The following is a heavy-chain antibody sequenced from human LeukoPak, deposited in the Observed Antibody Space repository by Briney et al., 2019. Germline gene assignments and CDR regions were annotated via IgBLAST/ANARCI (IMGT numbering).Heavy chain of an antibody. Sequence: PSETLSLTCAVSGGSFSGFYWSWLRQSPGTGLEWIGEINHRGTTNYNPSFKSRVTMSADMSKNQFSLRLTSVTAADTAVYYCARQTGSGLFILPGGQGTLVTVSS. CDR3: ARQTGSGLFILP. CDR2: INHRGTT. D-gene: IGHD3/OR15-3a*01. CDR1: GGSFSGFY. J-gene: IGHJ4*02. V-gene: IGHV4-34*01.